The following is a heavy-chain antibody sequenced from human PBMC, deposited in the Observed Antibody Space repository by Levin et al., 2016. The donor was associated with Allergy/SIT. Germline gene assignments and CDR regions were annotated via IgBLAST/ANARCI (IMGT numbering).Heavy chain of an antibody. V-gene: IGHV3-33*01. J-gene: IGHJ4*02. CDR3: ARDWLDWSFDF. CDR2: ILNDGITK. D-gene: IGHD3-9*01. Sequence: GGSLRLSCAASGFTFSPYGMHWVRQAPGKGLEWVAVILNDGITKYYGDSVKGRFSISRDNSQNTLYLQMNSLRAEDTAVYYCARDWLDWSFDFWGQGTLVSVSS. CDR1: GFTFSPYG.